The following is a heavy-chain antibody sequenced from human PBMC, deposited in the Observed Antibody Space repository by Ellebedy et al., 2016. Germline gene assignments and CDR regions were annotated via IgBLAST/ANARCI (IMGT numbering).Heavy chain of an antibody. Sequence: SETLSLTXTVSGGSISSYYWSWIRQPPGKGLEWIGYIYYSGSTNYSPSLKSRVTISVDTSKNQFSLKLSSVTAADTAVYYCARAGGYCSSTSCPTWFDPWGQGTLVTVSS. CDR2: IYYSGST. CDR3: ARAGGYCSSTSCPTWFDP. V-gene: IGHV4-59*01. CDR1: GGSISSYY. J-gene: IGHJ5*02. D-gene: IGHD2-2*03.